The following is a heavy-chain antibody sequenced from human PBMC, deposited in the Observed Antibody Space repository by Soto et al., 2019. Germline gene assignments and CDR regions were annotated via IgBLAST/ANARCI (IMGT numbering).Heavy chain of an antibody. V-gene: IGHV4-31*03. Sequence: SETLSLTCTVSGGSISSGGYYWSWIRQHPGKGLEWIGYIYYSGSTYYNPSLKSRVTISVDTSKNQFSLKLSSVTAADTAVYYCARAGIGCSSTSCCAAGGPVIKHYYYYYGMDVWGQGTTVTVSS. J-gene: IGHJ6*02. CDR2: IYYSGST. CDR3: ARAGIGCSSTSCCAAGGPVIKHYYYYYGMDV. D-gene: IGHD2-2*01. CDR1: GGSISSGGYY.